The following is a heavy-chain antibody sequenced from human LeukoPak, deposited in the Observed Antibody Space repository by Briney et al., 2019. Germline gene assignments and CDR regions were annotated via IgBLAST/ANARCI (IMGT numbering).Heavy chain of an antibody. CDR2: IGSDNKP. V-gene: IGHV3-23*05. CDR3: ARGGSYFDISGYYFY. J-gene: IGHJ4*02. Sequence: GGSLRLSCEASGFTFSAYAMTWVRQAPGKGLEWVSSIGSDNKPHCSESVKGRFAISRDNSKNTLFLQLHNLRVEDTALYYCARGGSYFDISGYYFYWGQGTLVTVSS. D-gene: IGHD3-22*01. CDR1: GFTFSAYA.